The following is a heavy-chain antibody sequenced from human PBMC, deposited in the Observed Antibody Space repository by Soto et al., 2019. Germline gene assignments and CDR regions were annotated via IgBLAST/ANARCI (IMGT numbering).Heavy chain of an antibody. CDR3: ARAHIAVAGTVDY. J-gene: IGHJ4*02. CDR2: IVVGSGNT. V-gene: IGHV1-58*01. D-gene: IGHD6-19*01. CDR1: GFTFTSSA. Sequence: SVKVSCKASGFTFTSSAVQWVRQARGQRLEWIGWIVVGSGNTNYAQKFQERVTITRDMSTSAAYMELSSLRSEDTAVYYCARAHIAVAGTVDYWGQGTLVTVSS.